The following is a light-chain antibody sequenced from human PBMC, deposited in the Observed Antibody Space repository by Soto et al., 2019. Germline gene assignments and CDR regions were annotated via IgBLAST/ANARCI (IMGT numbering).Light chain of an antibody. J-gene: IGLJ1*01. V-gene: IGLV2-14*01. CDR2: GVS. Sequence: QSALTQPASVSGSPGQSITISCSGTSSDIGSYNHVAWYQQFPGKTPKILIYGVSNRPSGVSSRFSGSKSGNTASLTISGLQAEDEADYYCISYTGSSTSYVFGSGTKLTVL. CDR1: SSDIGSYNH. CDR3: ISYTGSSTSYV.